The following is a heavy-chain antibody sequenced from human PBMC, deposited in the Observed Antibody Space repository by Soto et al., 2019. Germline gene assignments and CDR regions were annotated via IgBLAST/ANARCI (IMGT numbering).Heavy chain of an antibody. CDR1: GYTFTSYG. Sequence: QVQLVQSGAEVKKPGASVQVSCKASGYTFTSYGISWVRQAPGQGLEWMGWISAYNGNTNYAQKLQGRVTMTTDTSTSTAYRELRSLRSDDTAVYYCARDLDIVVGGSLVDYWGQGTLVTVSS. D-gene: IGHD2-15*01. V-gene: IGHV1-18*01. CDR3: ARDLDIVVGGSLVDY. CDR2: ISAYNGNT. J-gene: IGHJ4*02.